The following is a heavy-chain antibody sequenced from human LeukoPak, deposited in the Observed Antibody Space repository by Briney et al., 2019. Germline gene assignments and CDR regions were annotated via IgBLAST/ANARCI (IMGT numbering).Heavy chain of an antibody. Sequence: SETLSLTCAVYGGSFSGYYWSWIRQPPGKGLEWIGEINHSGSTNYNPSLKSRVTISVDTSKNQFSLKLSSVTAADTAVYYCARPAAADFDYWGQETLVTVSS. CDR2: INHSGST. J-gene: IGHJ4*02. V-gene: IGHV4-34*01. CDR1: GGSFSGYY. CDR3: ARPAAADFDY. D-gene: IGHD6-13*01.